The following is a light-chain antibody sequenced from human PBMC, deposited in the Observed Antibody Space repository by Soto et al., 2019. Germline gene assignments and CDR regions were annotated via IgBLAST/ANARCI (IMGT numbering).Light chain of an antibody. CDR2: EVN. V-gene: IGLV2-8*01. J-gene: IGLJ1*01. CDR1: SSDVGGYNY. CDR3: SSYAGSNNYV. Sequence: QSVLTHPPSASGSPGQSVAISCNGTSSDVGGYNYVSWYQLHPGKAPKLMIYEVNLRPSGVPDRFSGSKSGNTASLTVSGLQAEDEADYYCSSYAGSNNYVFGTGTKVTVL.